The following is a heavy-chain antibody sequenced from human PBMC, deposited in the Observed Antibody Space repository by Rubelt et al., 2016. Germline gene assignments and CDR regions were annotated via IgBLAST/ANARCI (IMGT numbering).Heavy chain of an antibody. CDR3: PLEYSSSFYYYYMDV. Sequence: QLQLQESGPGLVKPSETLSLTCTVSGGSISSSSYYWGWIRQPPGKGLEWIGSIYYSGSTYYNPSLSVRVTVSVDTSKNQFSLKLSSVTAADTAVYYCPLEYSSSFYYYYMDVWGKGTTVTVSS. CDR1: GGSISSSSYY. D-gene: IGHD6-6*01. CDR2: IYYSGST. V-gene: IGHV4-39*01. J-gene: IGHJ6*03.